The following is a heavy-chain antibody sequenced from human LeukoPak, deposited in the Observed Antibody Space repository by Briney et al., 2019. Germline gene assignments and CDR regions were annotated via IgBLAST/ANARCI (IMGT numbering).Heavy chain of an antibody. D-gene: IGHD3-10*01. Sequence: GGSLRLSCAASGFTFNSYNMNWVRQAPGKGLEWVSSITSTSSYTFYADSVKGRFTISRDNAKNSLYLHLNTLRDEDTAIYYCARVGQLGGEFFDYWGQGTLVTVSS. CDR3: ARVGQLGGEFFDY. J-gene: IGHJ4*02. V-gene: IGHV3-21*01. CDR2: ITSTSSYT. CDR1: GFTFNSYN.